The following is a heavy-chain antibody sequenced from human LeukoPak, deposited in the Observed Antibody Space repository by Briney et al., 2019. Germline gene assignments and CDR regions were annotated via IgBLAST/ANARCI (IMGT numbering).Heavy chain of an antibody. J-gene: IGHJ4*02. CDR1: GFIFRNYA. D-gene: IGHD1-14*01. CDR3: AKDQPLLAY. Sequence: GSLRLSCAASGFIFRNYAMSWVRQAPGKGLEWVSSISESGSGTNYADSVKGRFTISRDNSKSTLYLQMNSLRAEDTAVYYCAKDQPLLAYWGQGTLVTVSS. V-gene: IGHV3-23*01. CDR2: ISESGSGT.